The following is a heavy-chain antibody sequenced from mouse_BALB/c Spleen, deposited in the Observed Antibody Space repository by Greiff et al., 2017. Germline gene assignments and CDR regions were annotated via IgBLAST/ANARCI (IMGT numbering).Heavy chain of an antibody. V-gene: IGHV1-7*01. D-gene: IGHD1-1*01. CDR3: ARGDYGSSSAWFAY. Sequence: VQLQQSGAELAKPGASVKMSCKASGYTFTSYWMHWVKQRPGQGLEWIGYINPSTGYTVYNQKFKDKATLTADKSSSTAYMQLSSLTSEDSAVYYCARGDYGSSSAWFAYWGQGTLVTVSA. CDR2: INPSTGYT. J-gene: IGHJ3*01. CDR1: GYTFTSYW.